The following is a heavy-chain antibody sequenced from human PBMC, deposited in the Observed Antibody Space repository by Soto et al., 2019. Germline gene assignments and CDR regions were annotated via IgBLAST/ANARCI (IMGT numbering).Heavy chain of an antibody. CDR1: GFTISGKKY. V-gene: IGHV3-53*01. D-gene: IGHD1-1*01. CDR2: LYDLDGS. CDR3: ATWNEREHAYDV. Sequence: GGSLRLSCAAFGFTISGKKYVAWVRQAPGKGLELVSALYDLDGSFYAASVKGRFTTSSDSSKTTVYLQMNDLRPDDTAAYYCATWNEREHAYDVWGQGTTVTLSS. J-gene: IGHJ3*01.